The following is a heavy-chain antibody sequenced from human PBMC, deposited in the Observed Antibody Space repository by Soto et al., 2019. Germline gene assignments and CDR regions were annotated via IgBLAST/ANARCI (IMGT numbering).Heavy chain of an antibody. V-gene: IGHV4-59*01. CDR1: GASITSSY. J-gene: IGHJ4*02. D-gene: IGHD1-26*01. CDR3: ARGAREPY. Sequence: SETLSLTCTVSGASITSSYWSWIRQSPRKGLESTGYIYSTGITNYHPSLMSRVTISLDTSKNQFSLKLSSVPAADTAVYYCARGAREPYWGQGTLVTAPQ. CDR2: IYSTGIT.